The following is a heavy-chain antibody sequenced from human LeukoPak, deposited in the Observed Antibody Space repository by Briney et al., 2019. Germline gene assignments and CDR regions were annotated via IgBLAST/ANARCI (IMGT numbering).Heavy chain of an antibody. CDR1: GGSINSSFY. J-gene: IGHJ4*02. Sequence: SETLSLTCTVSGGSINSSFYWDWIRQPPGKGLEWIGSVYYSGTTYYNTSFKSRITISVDTSKTVLSLKLTSVTAADTAVYFCARRRRLGPSLDCWGQGTLVAVSS. V-gene: IGHV4-39*01. CDR3: ARRRRLGPSLDC. CDR2: VYYSGTT. D-gene: IGHD1-26*01.